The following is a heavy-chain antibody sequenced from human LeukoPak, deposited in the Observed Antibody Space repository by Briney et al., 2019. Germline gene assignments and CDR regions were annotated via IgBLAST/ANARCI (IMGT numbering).Heavy chain of an antibody. CDR1: GGSINSSFY. J-gene: IGHJ4*02. Sequence: SETLSLTCTVSGGSINSSFYWDWIRQPPGKGLEWIGSVYYSGTTYYNTSFKSRITISVDTSKTVLSLKLTSVTAADTAVYFCARRRRLGPSLDCWGQGTLVAVSS. V-gene: IGHV4-39*01. CDR3: ARRRRLGPSLDC. CDR2: VYYSGTT. D-gene: IGHD1-26*01.